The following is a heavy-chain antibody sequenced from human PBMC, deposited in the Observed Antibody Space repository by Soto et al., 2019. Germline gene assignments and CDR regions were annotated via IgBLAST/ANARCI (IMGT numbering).Heavy chain of an antibody. J-gene: IGHJ4*02. Sequence: SETLSLTCTVSGDSISTYYWSWIRQAPGKGLEWIGNTFSSGGTAYNPSFKSRVTMSLDKTKKQIFLNQRSMTTADAATYFCARLQLVHKVIDYWGQGTLVTVSS. CDR2: TFSSGGT. D-gene: IGHD1-1*01. CDR1: GDSISTYY. CDR3: ARLQLVHKVIDY. V-gene: IGHV4-59*01.